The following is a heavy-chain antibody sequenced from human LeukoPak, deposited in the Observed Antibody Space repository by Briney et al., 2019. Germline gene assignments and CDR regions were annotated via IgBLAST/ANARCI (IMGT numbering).Heavy chain of an antibody. CDR3: ARGFRGSSKDYYDSSGYYSAGAFDI. CDR2: INTNTGNP. Sequence: ASVKVSCKASGYTFTSYAMNWVRQAPGQGLEWMGWINTNTGNPTYAQGFTGRFVFSLDTSVSTAYLQISSLKAEDTAVYYCARGFRGSSKDYYDSSGYYSAGAFDIWGQGTMVTVSS. D-gene: IGHD3-22*01. CDR1: GYTFTSYA. J-gene: IGHJ3*02. V-gene: IGHV7-4-1*02.